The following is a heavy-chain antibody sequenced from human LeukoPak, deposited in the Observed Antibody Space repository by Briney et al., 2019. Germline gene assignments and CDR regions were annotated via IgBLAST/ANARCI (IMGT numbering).Heavy chain of an antibody. CDR3: AREISSPFDY. D-gene: IGHD2-2*01. Sequence: GGALRLFCAASGLTFDDYVMHLVGQTPGKGLEWVSGINWKSGSIGYADSVKGRFTISRDNAKNSLYLQMNSLRAEDTAVYYCAREISSPFDYWGQGTLVTVSS. V-gene: IGHV3-9*01. CDR1: GLTFDDYV. J-gene: IGHJ4*02. CDR2: INWKSGSI.